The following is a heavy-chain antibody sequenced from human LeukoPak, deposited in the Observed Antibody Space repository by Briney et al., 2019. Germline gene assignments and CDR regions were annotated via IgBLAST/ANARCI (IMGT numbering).Heavy chain of an antibody. D-gene: IGHD5-18*01. CDR1: GGSFSGYY. Sequence: PSETLSLTCAVYGGSFSGYYWSWIRQPPGKGLEWIGEINHSGRTNYNRSLKSRVTISVDTSKNQFSLKLSSVTAADTAVDYCARGKRGYSYANDYWGQGTLVTVSS. V-gene: IGHV4-34*01. CDR2: INHSGRT. J-gene: IGHJ4*02. CDR3: ARGKRGYSYANDY.